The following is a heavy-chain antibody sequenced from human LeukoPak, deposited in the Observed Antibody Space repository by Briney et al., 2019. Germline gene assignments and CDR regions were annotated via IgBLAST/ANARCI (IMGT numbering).Heavy chain of an antibody. D-gene: IGHD4-17*01. J-gene: IGHJ4*02. Sequence: SVKVSCKASGGTFSSYAISWVRQAPGQGLEWMGRIIPIFGTANYAQKFQGRVTITTDESTSTAYMELSSLRSEDTAVYYCARGGMATVTTLDYWGQGTLVTVSS. CDR1: GGTFSSYA. V-gene: IGHV1-69*05. CDR3: ARGGMATVTTLDY. CDR2: IIPIFGTA.